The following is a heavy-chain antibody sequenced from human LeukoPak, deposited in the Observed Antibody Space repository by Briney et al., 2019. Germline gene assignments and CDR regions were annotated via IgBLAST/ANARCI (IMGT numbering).Heavy chain of an antibody. J-gene: IGHJ2*01. CDR2: ITNGGGTT. CDR1: GFTFGSYA. V-gene: IGHV3-23*01. CDR3: ARGRGDAGSWYFDL. Sequence: GESLRLSCAASGFTFGSYAMSLVRQTPGKSLEWVSIITNGGGTTYYADSVRGRFTISRDNAKNSLYLEMNSLRAEDTAVYYCARGRGDAGSWYFDLWGRGTLVTVSS. D-gene: IGHD3-10*01.